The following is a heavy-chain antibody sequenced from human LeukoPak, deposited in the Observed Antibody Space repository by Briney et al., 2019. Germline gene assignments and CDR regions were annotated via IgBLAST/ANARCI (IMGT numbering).Heavy chain of an antibody. Sequence: PSETLSLTCTVSGGSLSGYYWSWIRQPAGKGLEWIGRIHSSGTPHHNPSLGSRVTMSVDTSKNQFSLRLAYVTDADTAVYYCAKLRTAATFLVSWGQGTLVTVSS. CDR2: IHSSGTP. CDR1: GGSLSGYY. J-gene: IGHJ4*02. D-gene: IGHD2-2*01. V-gene: IGHV4-4*07. CDR3: AKLRTAATFLVS.